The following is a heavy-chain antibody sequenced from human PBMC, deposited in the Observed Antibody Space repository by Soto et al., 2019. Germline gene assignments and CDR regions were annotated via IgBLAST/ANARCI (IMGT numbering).Heavy chain of an antibody. Sequence: KPSETLSLTCTVSGGSISSGGYYWSWIRQHPGKGLEWIGYIYYSGSTYYNPSLKSRVTISVDTSKNQFSLKLSSVTAADTAVYYCARAPSPPERYYDSSGYYSYFDYWGQGTLVTVSS. CDR2: IYYSGST. J-gene: IGHJ4*02. D-gene: IGHD3-22*01. V-gene: IGHV4-31*03. CDR1: GGSISSGGYY. CDR3: ARAPSPPERYYDSSGYYSYFDY.